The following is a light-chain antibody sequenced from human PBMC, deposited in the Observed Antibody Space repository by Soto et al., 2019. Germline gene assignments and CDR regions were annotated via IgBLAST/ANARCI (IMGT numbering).Light chain of an antibody. CDR3: QHYTSFSWT. J-gene: IGKJ1*01. V-gene: IGKV1-5*03. CDR1: QSISTW. Sequence: DIQLTQSPSTLSASVGDRVTITCRAIQSISTWLAWFQQKPGSAPKLLIYRASTLQSGVPSRFSGSGSGTEFTLSIRSLQSDDFATYYCQHYTSFSWTFGQGTMVEVK. CDR2: RAS.